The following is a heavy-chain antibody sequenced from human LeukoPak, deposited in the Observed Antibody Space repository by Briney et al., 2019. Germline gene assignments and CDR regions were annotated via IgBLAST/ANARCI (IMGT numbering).Heavy chain of an antibody. D-gene: IGHD1-26*01. Sequence: GGSLILSCVVSGFTLNDYALHWVRQAPGKGLEWISLISGDGDSTYYADSVKGRFTISRDNSKNSLYLQMSSLRAEDTALYYCTKGVRSGTYYNCFDPWGQGTLVTVSS. CDR2: ISGDGDST. V-gene: IGHV3-43*02. J-gene: IGHJ5*02. CDR3: TKGVRSGTYYNCFDP. CDR1: GFTLNDYA.